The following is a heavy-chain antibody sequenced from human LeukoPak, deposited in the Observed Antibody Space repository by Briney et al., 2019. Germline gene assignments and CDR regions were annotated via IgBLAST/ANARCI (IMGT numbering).Heavy chain of an antibody. D-gene: IGHD2-21*01. V-gene: IGHV1-18*01. CDR3: ARSSSVAIPGYYFDY. Sequence: GASVKVSCKASGYTFTSYGISWVRQAPGQGLEWMGWISAYNGNTNYAQKFQGRVTVTTDTSTSTDYMELRSLRSDDTAVYYCARSSSVAIPGYYFDYWGQGTLVTVSS. CDR2: ISAYNGNT. J-gene: IGHJ4*02. CDR1: GYTFTSYG.